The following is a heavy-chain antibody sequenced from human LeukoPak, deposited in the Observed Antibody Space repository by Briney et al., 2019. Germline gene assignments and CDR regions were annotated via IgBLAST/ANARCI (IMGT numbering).Heavy chain of an antibody. V-gene: IGHV4-59*03. D-gene: IGHD3-10*01. CDR1: GGSLSGFY. CDR3: ACQGLSVFNWFDP. CDR2: VYYSGST. J-gene: IGHJ5*02. Sequence: SETLSLTCTVSGGSLSGFYWSWIRQPPGAGLEWIGYVYYSGSTTYNPSLKSRVTISVDTSKNQFSLRLGSVTAADTAVYYCACQGLSVFNWFDPWGQGTLVTVSS.